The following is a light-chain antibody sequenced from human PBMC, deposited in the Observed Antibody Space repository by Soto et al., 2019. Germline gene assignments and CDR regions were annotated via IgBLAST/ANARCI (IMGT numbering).Light chain of an antibody. CDR3: QVWDNNGGHNYV. CDR1: NIGIYS. V-gene: IGLV3-21*02. J-gene: IGLJ1*01. Sequence: SYELTQPPSVSVAPGHTARITCGGNNIGIYSVHWYQQRPGQAPVLVVYDGSDRPSGIPERFSGSNSGNTATLTIGRVEAADEADYYCQVWDNNGGHNYVFGTGTKVTVL. CDR2: DGS.